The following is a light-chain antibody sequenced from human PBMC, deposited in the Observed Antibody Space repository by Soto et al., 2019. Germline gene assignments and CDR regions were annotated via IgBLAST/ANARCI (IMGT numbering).Light chain of an antibody. V-gene: IGLV2-14*01. CDR1: SSDVGGYNY. CDR2: EVS. Sequence: QSALTQPASVSGSPGQSITISCTGTSSDVGGYNYVSWYQQHPGKAPKLMIYEVSNRPSGVSNRFSGSKSGNMASLTISGLQAEDEADYYCSSYTTSNTWVFGGGTQLTVL. CDR3: SSYTTSNTWV. J-gene: IGLJ3*02.